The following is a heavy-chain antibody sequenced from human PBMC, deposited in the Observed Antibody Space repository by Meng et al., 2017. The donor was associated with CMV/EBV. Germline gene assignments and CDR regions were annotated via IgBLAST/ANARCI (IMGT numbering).Heavy chain of an antibody. CDR2: IYYSGST. D-gene: IGHD1-26*01. V-gene: IGHV4-59*01. Sequence: SETLSLTCTVSGGSISSYYWNWIRQPPGKGLEWIGYIYYSGSTNYNPSLKSRVTISVDTSKNQFSLKLSSVTAADTAVYYCARGEGHSGSYYFYFDYWGQGTLVTVSS. CDR1: GGSISSYY. J-gene: IGHJ4*02. CDR3: ARGEGHSGSYYFYFDY.